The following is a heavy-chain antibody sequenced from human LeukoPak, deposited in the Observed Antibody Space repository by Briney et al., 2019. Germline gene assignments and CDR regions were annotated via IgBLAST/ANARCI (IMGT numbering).Heavy chain of an antibody. CDR1: GYSISSGYY. V-gene: IGHV4-38-2*01. J-gene: IGHJ4*02. CDR2: IYHSGST. Sequence: PSETLSLTCAVSGYSISSGYYWGWTRQPPGKGLEWIGSIYHSGSTYYNPSLKSRVTISVDTSKNQFSLKLSSVTAADTAVYYCARAYDFWSPNYFDYWGQGTLVTVSS. D-gene: IGHD3-3*01. CDR3: ARAYDFWSPNYFDY.